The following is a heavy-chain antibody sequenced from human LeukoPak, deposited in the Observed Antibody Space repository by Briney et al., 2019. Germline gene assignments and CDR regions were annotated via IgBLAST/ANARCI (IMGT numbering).Heavy chain of an antibody. Sequence: GGSLRLSCAASGFTVSSNYMSWVRQAPGKGLEWVSVIYSGGSTYYADSVKGRFTISRDNSKNTLYLQMSSLRAEDTAVYYCARNIVGAENAFDIWGQGTMVTVSS. V-gene: IGHV3-53*01. CDR3: ARNIVGAENAFDI. J-gene: IGHJ3*02. CDR1: GFTVSSNY. D-gene: IGHD1-26*01. CDR2: IYSGGST.